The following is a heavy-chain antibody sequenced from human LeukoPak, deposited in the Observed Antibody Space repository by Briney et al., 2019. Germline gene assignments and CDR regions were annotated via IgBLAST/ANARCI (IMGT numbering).Heavy chain of an antibody. CDR2: IIPILGIA. CDR1: GGTFSSYA. CDR3: ARPLNYYDSRNFDY. Sequence: GSSVKVSCKASGGTFSSYAISWVRQAPGQRLEWMGRIIPILGIANYAQKFQGRVTITADKSTSTAYMELSSLRSEDTAVYYCARPLNYYDSRNFDYWGQGTLVTVSS. J-gene: IGHJ4*02. V-gene: IGHV1-69*04. D-gene: IGHD3-22*01.